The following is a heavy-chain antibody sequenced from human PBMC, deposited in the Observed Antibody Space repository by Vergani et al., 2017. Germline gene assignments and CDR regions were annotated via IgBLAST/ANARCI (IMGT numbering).Heavy chain of an antibody. J-gene: IGHJ4*02. Sequence: QVQLVQSGAEVKKPGASVKVSCKVSGYTLTELSMHWVRQAPGKGLEWMGGFDPEDGETIYAQKFQGRVTMTEETSTDTAYMELSSLRAEDTAVYYCATGPTTSGLEGGEKTDYWGQGTLVTVSS. V-gene: IGHV1-24*01. D-gene: IGHD3-10*01. CDR2: FDPEDGET. CDR1: GYTLTELS. CDR3: ATGPTTSGLEGGEKTDY.